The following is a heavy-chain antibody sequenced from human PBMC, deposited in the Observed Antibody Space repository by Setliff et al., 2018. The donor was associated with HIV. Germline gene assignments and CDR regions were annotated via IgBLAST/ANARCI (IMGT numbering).Heavy chain of an antibody. V-gene: IGHV1-2*02. J-gene: IGHJ3*02. CDR3: ARDQTPLDAFDI. CDR2: INPNSGDT. CDR1: GHTFSNYD. D-gene: IGHD2-15*01. Sequence: ASVKVSCKASGHTFSNYDVIWVRRATGQGLEWMGWINPNSGDTNYAQKFQGRVTMTRDTSISTAYMELRRLRSDDTAMYYCARDQTPLDAFDIWGQGTMVTVSS.